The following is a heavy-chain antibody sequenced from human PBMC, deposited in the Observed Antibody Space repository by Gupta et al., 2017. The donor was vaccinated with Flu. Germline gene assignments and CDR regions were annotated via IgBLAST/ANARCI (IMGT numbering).Heavy chain of an antibody. J-gene: IGHJ4*02. V-gene: IGHV3-74*01. CDR3: ARSPALGPYQLQKSGGFDY. Sequence: EVQLVESGGGLVQPGGSLRLSCAASGFTFSSSWMHWVRQAPGKGLVWVSRINSDGSSTSYAESVKGRGTISRDNAKNTLYLKMNSLRAEDTAVYYCARSPALGPYQLQKSGGFDYWCQGTLVTVSS. D-gene: IGHD2-2*01. CDR1: GFTFSSSW. CDR2: INSDGSST.